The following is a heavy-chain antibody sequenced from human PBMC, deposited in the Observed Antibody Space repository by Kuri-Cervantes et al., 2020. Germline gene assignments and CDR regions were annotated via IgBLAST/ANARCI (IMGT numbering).Heavy chain of an antibody. Sequence: SQTLSLTCAVYGGSFSGYYRSWIRQPPGKGLEWIGEINHSGSTNYNPSLKSRVTISVDTSKNQFSLKLSSVTAADTAVYYCARASRCYCSGGSCYSTLSCWFDPWGQGTLVTVSS. CDR1: GGSFSGYY. V-gene: IGHV4-34*01. D-gene: IGHD2-15*01. J-gene: IGHJ5*02. CDR2: INHSGST. CDR3: ARASRCYCSGGSCYSTLSCWFDP.